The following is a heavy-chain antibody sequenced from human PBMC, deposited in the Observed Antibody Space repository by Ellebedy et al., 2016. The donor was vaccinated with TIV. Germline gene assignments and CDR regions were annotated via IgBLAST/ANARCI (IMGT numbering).Heavy chain of an antibody. CDR3: VRDLTNYGSSSY. V-gene: IGHV1-2*02. D-gene: IGHD3-22*01. CDR1: GYTFTGYY. J-gene: IGHJ4*02. Sequence: AASVKVSCKASGYTFTGYYIHWVRQAPGQGLEWVAWINPNSGDTAYAQNLQGRVTVTGDPSISTASMELSRLISDDTAVYYCVRDLTNYGSSSYWGQGTLVTVSS. CDR2: INPNSGDT.